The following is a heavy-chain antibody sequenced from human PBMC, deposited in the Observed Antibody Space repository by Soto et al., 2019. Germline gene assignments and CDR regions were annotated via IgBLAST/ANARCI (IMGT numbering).Heavy chain of an antibody. CDR3: AKCTVETIVTSGWGNWLDP. J-gene: IGHJ5*02. V-gene: IGHV3-23*01. CDR2: IRGTNGNT. D-gene: IGHD6-19*01. Sequence: EVQLLESGGGLVQPGGSLRLSCAASGFTFSSSAMSWVRQAPGKGLEWVSAIRGTNGNTHYAESVKGRLTISRDNSKNTLYLQMNFLRAEDTAVYYCAKCTVETIVTSGWGNWLDPWGQGTLVIVSS. CDR1: GFTFSSSA.